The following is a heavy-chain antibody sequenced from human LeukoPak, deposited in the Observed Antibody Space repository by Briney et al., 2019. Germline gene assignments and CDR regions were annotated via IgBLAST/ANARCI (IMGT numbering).Heavy chain of an antibody. J-gene: IGHJ4*02. Sequence: PGGSLRLSCAASGFTFSSYAMSWVRQAPGKGLEWVSAISGSGGSTYYADSVKGRFTITRDNSKNMLYLQMNSLRAEDTAVYYCAKDRSYGAVAGTIDYWGQGTLVTVSS. CDR3: AKDRSYGAVAGTIDY. CDR2: ISGSGGST. V-gene: IGHV3-23*01. D-gene: IGHD6-19*01. CDR1: GFTFSSYA.